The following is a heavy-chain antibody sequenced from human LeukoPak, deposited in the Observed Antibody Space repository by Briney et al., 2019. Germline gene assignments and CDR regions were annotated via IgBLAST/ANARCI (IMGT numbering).Heavy chain of an antibody. D-gene: IGHD3-16*01. V-gene: IGHV3-21*01. Sequence: GGSLRLSCAASGFTFSSYSMNWVRQAPGKGLEWVSSINSSSYIYYADSVKGRFTISRDNAKNSLYLQMNSLRAEDTAVYYCAREKKGGGAFDIWGQGTMVTVSS. CDR2: INSSSYI. CDR1: GFTFSSYS. J-gene: IGHJ3*02. CDR3: AREKKGGGAFDI.